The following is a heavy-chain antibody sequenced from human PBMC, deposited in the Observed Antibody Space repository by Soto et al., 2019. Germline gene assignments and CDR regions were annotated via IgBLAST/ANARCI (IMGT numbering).Heavy chain of an antibody. V-gene: IGHV3-23*01. CDR3: AKDLDIVIVPDAIGIDTFDV. Sequence: EVQLLESGGGLVQSGGSLRLSCAASGFTFSSYAMSWVRQAPGKGLEWVSAISGSGGSTFYSDSVKGRFTISRDNYKNILYMQMKSLRAEDTAVYYCAKDLDIVIVPDAIGIDTFDVWGQGTMVTVSS. D-gene: IGHD2-2*03. J-gene: IGHJ3*01. CDR1: GFTFSSYA. CDR2: ISGSGGST.